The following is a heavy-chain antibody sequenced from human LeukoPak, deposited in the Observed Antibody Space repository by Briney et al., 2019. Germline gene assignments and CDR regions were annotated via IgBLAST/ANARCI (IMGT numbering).Heavy chain of an antibody. CDR1: GFTFSNYA. D-gene: IGHD3-10*01. CDR3: ARPASRGVGRYFDL. CDR2: LSGSGDNT. J-gene: IGHJ2*01. V-gene: IGHV3-23*01. Sequence: GGSLRLSCAASGFTFSNYAMSWVRQAPGKGLEWVSALSGSGDNTYYADSVKGRFTISRANSKNTLYLQMNSLRAEDTALYYCARPASRGVGRYFDLWGRGSLVTVSS.